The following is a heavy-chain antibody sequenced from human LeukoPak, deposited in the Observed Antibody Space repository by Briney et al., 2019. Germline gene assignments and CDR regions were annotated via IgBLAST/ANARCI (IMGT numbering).Heavy chain of an antibody. Sequence: GGSLRLSCAASGFSFSSYSMNWVRQAPGKGLEWVSYISGSGNAKHYTDSVKGRFTISRDNAKNALYLQMNSLRVEDTAVYFCARDYVYAFAYWGQGTLVTVSS. J-gene: IGHJ4*02. CDR2: ISGSGNAK. CDR1: GFSFSSYS. D-gene: IGHD2/OR15-2a*01. V-gene: IGHV3-48*01. CDR3: ARDYVYAFAY.